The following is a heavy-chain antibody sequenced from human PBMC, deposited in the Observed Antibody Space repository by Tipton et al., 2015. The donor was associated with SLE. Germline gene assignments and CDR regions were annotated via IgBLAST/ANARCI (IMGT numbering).Heavy chain of an antibody. CDR1: GFIFSKYG. Sequence: SLRLSCAASGFIFSKYGIHWVRQTPGKGLEWVAFIRSDGSNTYYANSVRGRFTISRDISKNTLFLQISSLRAEDTAIYYCARGQDCTGGTCYFAYWGQGTLVTVSS. J-gene: IGHJ4*02. CDR2: IRSDGSNT. CDR3: ARGQDCTGGTCYFAY. D-gene: IGHD2-15*01. V-gene: IGHV3-30*02.